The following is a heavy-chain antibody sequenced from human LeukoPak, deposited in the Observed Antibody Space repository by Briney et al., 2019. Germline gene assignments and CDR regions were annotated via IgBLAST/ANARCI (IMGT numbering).Heavy chain of an antibody. D-gene: IGHD1-26*01. CDR1: GGSISSYY. J-gene: IGHJ4*02. CDR2: IYYSVST. V-gene: IGHV4-59*01. CDR3: ARARSWQYSFDY. Sequence: SGTLPLTCTVSGGSISSYYWSWIRQPPGKGLEWIGYIYYSVSTKYNHSLKSRVTISVDTSKNRFSLKLSSVTAADTAVYYCARARSWQYSFDYWGQGTLVTVSS.